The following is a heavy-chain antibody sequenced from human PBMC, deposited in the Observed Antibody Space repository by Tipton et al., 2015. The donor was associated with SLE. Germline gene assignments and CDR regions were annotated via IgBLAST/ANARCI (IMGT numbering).Heavy chain of an antibody. J-gene: IGHJ3*01. D-gene: IGHD3-3*01. CDR3: ARELRGVGGDASDV. CDR2: ISSSGDTT. Sequence: GSLRLSCAASGFSFSDYSMNWARQAPGKGLEWVSYISSSGDTTYYADSVKGRITISRDNAKDSLYLQMTSLRVEDSAVYYCARELRGVGGDASDVWGQGTVITVAS. V-gene: IGHV3-48*01. CDR1: GFSFSDYS.